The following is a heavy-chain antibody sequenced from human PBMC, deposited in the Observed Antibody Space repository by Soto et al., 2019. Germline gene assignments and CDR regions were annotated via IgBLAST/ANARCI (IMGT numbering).Heavy chain of an antibody. Sequence: GGSLRLSCAASGFTLSSYAMSWVRQAPGKGLEWVSAISGSGGSTYYADSVKGRFTISRDNSKNTLYLQMNSLRAEDTAVYYCAKDLSGIEVAGPFDYWGQGTLVNDSS. CDR1: GFTLSSYA. D-gene: IGHD6-19*01. CDR3: AKDLSGIEVAGPFDY. V-gene: IGHV3-23*01. CDR2: ISGSGGST. J-gene: IGHJ4*02.